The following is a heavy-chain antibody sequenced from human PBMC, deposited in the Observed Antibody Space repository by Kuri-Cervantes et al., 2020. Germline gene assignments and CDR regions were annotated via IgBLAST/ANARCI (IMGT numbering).Heavy chain of an antibody. D-gene: IGHD3-10*01. CDR1: GFTFSSYG. CDR3: HLGTPKPSDY. V-gene: IGHV3-33*03. J-gene: IGHJ4*02. Sequence: GGSLRLSCAASGFTFSSYGMHWVRQAPGKGLEWVAVIWYDGSNKYYADSVKGRFTISRDNTKNSLYLQMKSLRAEDTAVYYCHLGTPKPSDYWGQGTLVTVSS. CDR2: IWYDGSNK.